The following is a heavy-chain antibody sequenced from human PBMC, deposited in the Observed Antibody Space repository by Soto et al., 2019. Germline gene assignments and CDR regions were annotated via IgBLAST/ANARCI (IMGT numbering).Heavy chain of an antibody. J-gene: IGHJ5*02. V-gene: IGHV4-34*01. CDR2: INHSGST. CDR3: ARGGVGVVPAANWFDP. CDR1: GGSFSGYY. Sequence: QVQLQQWGAGLLKPSETLSLTCAVYGGSFSGYYWSWIRQPPGKGLEWIGEINHSGSTNYNPSLKSRVTISVDTSKNQFSLKRSSVTAADTAVYYCARGGVGVVPAANWFDPWGQGTLVTVSS. D-gene: IGHD2-2*01.